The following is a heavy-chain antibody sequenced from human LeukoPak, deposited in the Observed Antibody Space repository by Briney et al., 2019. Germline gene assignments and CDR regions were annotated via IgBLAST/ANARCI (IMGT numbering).Heavy chain of an antibody. D-gene: IGHD7-27*01. CDR1: LFTFSSYG. CDR2: ITSGSSHI. J-gene: IGHJ6*03. V-gene: IGHV3-21*01. Sequence: PGGSLRLSCAASLFTFSSYGMHWVRQAPGKGLEWISSITSGSSHIYYADSAKGRFTISRDNAVKSVFLQMSSLGDEDTAVYFCARGISGDRYFDYYMDVWGKGTTVIVSS. CDR3: ARGISGDRYFDYYMDV.